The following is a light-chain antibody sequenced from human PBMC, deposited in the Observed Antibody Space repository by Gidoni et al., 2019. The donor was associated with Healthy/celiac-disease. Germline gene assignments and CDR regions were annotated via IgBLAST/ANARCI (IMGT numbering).Light chain of an antibody. CDR2: EVS. V-gene: IGLV2-14*01. J-gene: IGLJ1*01. Sequence: QSALTQPASVSGSPGQSITISCTGTSSDVGGYNYVSWYHQHPGKAPKLMIYEVSNRPAGASNRFSGSKSGNTASLTISGLQAEDEADYYCSSYTSSSRYVFGTGTKVTVL. CDR1: SSDVGGYNY. CDR3: SSYTSSSRYV.